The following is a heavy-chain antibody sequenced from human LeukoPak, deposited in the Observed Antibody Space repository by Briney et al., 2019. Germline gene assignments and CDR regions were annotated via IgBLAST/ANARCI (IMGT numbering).Heavy chain of an antibody. V-gene: IGHV4-34*01. J-gene: IGHJ4*02. CDR1: GGSFSGYY. Sequence: SETLSLTCAVYGGSFSGYYWSWIRQPPGKGLEWIGEINHSGSTNYNPSLKSRVTISVDTSKNQFSLKLSSVTAADTAVYYCATLPGYCSSTSCRGALGYWGQGTLVTVSS. D-gene: IGHD2-2*03. CDR3: ATLPGYCSSTSCRGALGY. CDR2: INHSGST.